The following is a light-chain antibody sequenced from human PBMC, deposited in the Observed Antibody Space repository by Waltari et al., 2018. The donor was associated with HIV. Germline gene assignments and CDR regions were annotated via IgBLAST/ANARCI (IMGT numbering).Light chain of an antibody. J-gene: IGLJ1*01. CDR3: CAHAGSDTYV. V-gene: IGLV2-23*01. CDR1: SSDVGTYHL. Sequence: QSAPTQPASVSGSPGQSITLPCTGPSSDVGTYHLVSWYQQYPGKAPKVMIYEGTKRPSGVSTRFSGSKSGNTASLTISGLQADDEADYYCCAHAGSDTYVFGTGTKVSVL. CDR2: EGT.